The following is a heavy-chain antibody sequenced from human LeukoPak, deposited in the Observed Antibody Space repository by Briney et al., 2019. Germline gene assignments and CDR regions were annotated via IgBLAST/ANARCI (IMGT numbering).Heavy chain of an antibody. CDR3: ARDRKYDWYFDL. D-gene: IGHD2-2*01. Sequence: SETLSLTCSVSGGSIRGGTYYWGWIRQPPGKGLEWIGTIYYTGSTYYNRALKRRVTISVDTSKNQFSLKLNSVTAADTAVYYCARDRKYDWYFDLWGQGTLVTVSS. J-gene: IGHJ2*01. CDR2: IYYTGST. CDR1: GGSIRGGTYY. V-gene: IGHV4-39*07.